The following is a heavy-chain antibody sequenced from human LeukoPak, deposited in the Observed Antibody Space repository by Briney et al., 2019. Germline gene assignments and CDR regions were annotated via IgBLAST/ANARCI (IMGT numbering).Heavy chain of an antibody. CDR3: VRGSGAYYDY. CDR2: IWYDGSNR. CDR1: GFSFSSDG. J-gene: IGHJ4*02. V-gene: IGHV3-33*01. Sequence: GGSLRLSCAASGFSFSSDGIHWGREAPGKGLGGGALIWYDGSNRYYAESVKGRFTIARDNSQNMLYLQMNSLRAEDTAVYQCVRGSGAYYDYWGQGTLVTVTS. D-gene: IGHD1-26*01.